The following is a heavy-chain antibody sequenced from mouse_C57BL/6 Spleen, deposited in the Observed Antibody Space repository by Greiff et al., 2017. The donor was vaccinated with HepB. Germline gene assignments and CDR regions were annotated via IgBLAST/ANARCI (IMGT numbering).Heavy chain of an antibody. V-gene: IGHV1-9*01. D-gene: IGHD3-2*02. CDR3: ARYAAQATAFAY. CDR2: ILPGSGST. CDR1: GYTFTGYW. J-gene: IGHJ3*01. Sequence: QVQLQQSGAELMKPGASVKLSCKASGYTFTGYWIQWVKQRPGHGLEWIGVILPGSGSTNYNEKFKSKATLTADTSSNTAYMQLSSLTSEDSAIYYCARYAAQATAFAYWGQGTLVTVSA.